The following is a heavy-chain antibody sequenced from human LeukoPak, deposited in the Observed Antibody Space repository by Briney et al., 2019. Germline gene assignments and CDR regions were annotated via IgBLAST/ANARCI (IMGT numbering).Heavy chain of an antibody. V-gene: IGHV3-30-3*01. CDR1: GFTFSDYA. D-gene: IGHD6-13*01. CDR3: ARSHSSSSYFDY. CDR2: ISYDGSKI. J-gene: IGHJ4*02. Sequence: GGSLRLSCAASGFTFSDYAMQWVRQAPGKGLESVAVISYDGSKIYFADSVKGRFTISRDNSKNMVYLQMNSLRAEDTAVYYCARSHSSSSYFDYWGQGTLVTVSS.